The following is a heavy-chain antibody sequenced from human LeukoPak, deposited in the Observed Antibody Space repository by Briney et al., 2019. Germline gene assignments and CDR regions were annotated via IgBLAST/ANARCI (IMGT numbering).Heavy chain of an antibody. J-gene: IGHJ4*02. Sequence: ASVKVSCKTSGYTFTDNVITWVRQAPGQGLEWMGWISVYNGDTNYAQRFQGRVTITADESTSTVYMELNSLTCEDTAIYYCARDGGVKTLRWYYFESWGQGTLVTVSS. CDR2: ISVYNGDT. CDR1: GYTFTDNV. CDR3: ARDGGVKTLRWYYFES. V-gene: IGHV1-18*01. D-gene: IGHD4-23*01.